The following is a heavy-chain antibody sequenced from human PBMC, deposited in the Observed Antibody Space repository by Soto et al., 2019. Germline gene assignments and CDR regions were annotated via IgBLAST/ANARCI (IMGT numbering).Heavy chain of an antibody. CDR3: ARDFARHYDFWSGYYLYYYYYGMDI. V-gene: IGHV3-7*01. D-gene: IGHD3-3*01. CDR2: IKQDGSEK. Sequence: PGGSLRLSCAASGFTFSSYWMSWVRQAPGKGLEWVANIKQDGSEKYYVDSVKGRFTISRDNAKNSLYLQMNSLRAEDTAVYYCARDFARHYDFWSGYYLYYYYYGMDIWYQGTTVAVSS. CDR1: GFTFSSYW. J-gene: IGHJ6*02.